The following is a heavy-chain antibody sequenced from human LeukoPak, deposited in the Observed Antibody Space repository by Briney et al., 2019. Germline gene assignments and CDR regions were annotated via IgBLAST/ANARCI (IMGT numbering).Heavy chain of an antibody. V-gene: IGHV6-1*01. CDR1: GDSVSINSAA. CDR2: TYYRSKWYN. D-gene: IGHD2-15*01. Sequence: SQTLSLTCAISGDSVSINSAAWNWLRQSPSRGLEWLGRTYYRSKWYNDYAVSVKSRITINPDTSKNQFSLQLNSVTPEDTAVYYCARGVGYCSGGSCYPAFDYWGQGTLVTVSS. CDR3: ARGVGYCSGGSCYPAFDY. J-gene: IGHJ4*02.